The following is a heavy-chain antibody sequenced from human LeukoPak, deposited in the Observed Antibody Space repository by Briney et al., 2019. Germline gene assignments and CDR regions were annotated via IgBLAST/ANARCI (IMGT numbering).Heavy chain of an antibody. V-gene: IGHV1-18*01. J-gene: IGHJ4*02. CDR1: GYTFTSYG. D-gene: IGHD3-3*01. CDR2: ISAYNGNT. CDR3: ARDRRSSIFGVVIGYY. Sequence: ASVKVSCKASGYTFTSYGISWVRQAPGQGLEWMGWISAYNGNTNYAQKLQGRVTMTTDTSTSTAYMELRSLRSDDTAVYYCARDRRSSIFGVVIGYYWGQGTLVTVSS.